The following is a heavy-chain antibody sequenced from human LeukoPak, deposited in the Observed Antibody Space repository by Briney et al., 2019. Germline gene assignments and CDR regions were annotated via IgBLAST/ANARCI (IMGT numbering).Heavy chain of an antibody. CDR1: GFTVSSNY. CDR2: IYSGGST. J-gene: IGHJ6*04. D-gene: IGHD3-9*01. V-gene: IGHV3-53*01. CDR3: AVPQSYDIWCGMDV. Sequence: PGGSLRLSCAASGFTVSSNYMNWVRQAPGKGLEWVSVIYSGGSTYYADSVKGRFTISRDNSKNTLLLQMNSLRAEDTAVYYCAVPQSYDIWCGMDVWGKGTTVTVSS.